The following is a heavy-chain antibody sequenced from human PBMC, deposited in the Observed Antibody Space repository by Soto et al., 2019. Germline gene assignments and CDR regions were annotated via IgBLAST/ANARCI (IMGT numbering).Heavy chain of an antibody. Sequence: PGRSVTPSCIDSGFSFITHFMDWVRQAPGKGLEWVARILYDGSQEYYADSLKGRFTISRNTSTNTLFLQMDSLRVEDTAVYYCVKGLALMADNWAKGT. J-gene: IGHJ4*02. CDR2: ILYDGSQE. CDR3: VKGLALMADN. CDR1: GFSFITHF. D-gene: IGHD2-21*01. V-gene: IGHV3-30*18.